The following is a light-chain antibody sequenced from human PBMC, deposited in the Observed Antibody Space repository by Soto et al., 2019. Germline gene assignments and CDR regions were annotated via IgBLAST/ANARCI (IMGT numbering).Light chain of an antibody. Sequence: DIQMTQSPSSLSASVGERVTITCRASQGISNSLAWYQQKPGKPPKLLIYAASTVQSGVPSRFSGSGSGTEFTLTISSLQPEYVATFYCQKYNSVPQTFGQGTKVEIK. CDR1: QGISNS. J-gene: IGKJ1*01. V-gene: IGKV1-27*01. CDR3: QKYNSVPQT. CDR2: AAS.